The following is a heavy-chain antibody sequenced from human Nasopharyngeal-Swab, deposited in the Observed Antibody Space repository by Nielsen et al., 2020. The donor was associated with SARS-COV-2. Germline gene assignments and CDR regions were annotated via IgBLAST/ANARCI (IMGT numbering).Heavy chain of an antibody. D-gene: IGHD1-26*01. CDR2: ISGSGEST. CDR3: ARGGVGAVGGALDY. J-gene: IGHJ4*02. Sequence: GESLKISCAASGFTFSTYDMSWVRQAPGKGLEWVSGISGSGESTHYADSVKGRFTISRDNSKNTLYLQMNSLRSEDTAVYYCARGGVGAVGGALDYWGQGTQVTVSS. CDR1: GFTFSTYD. V-gene: IGHV3-23*01.